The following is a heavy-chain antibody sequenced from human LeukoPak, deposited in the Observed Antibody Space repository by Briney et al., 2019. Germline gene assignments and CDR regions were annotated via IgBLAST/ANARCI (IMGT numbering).Heavy chain of an antibody. CDR1: GFTVSSNY. V-gene: IGHV3-11*04. Sequence: GGSLRLSCAVSGFTVSSNYMSWVRQAPGKGLEWVSYISRSGTIISYADSVRGRLTISRDNAKNSLYLHMNSLRAEDTAVYYCARERDDYYFDYWGQGTLVTVSS. CDR2: ISRSGTII. D-gene: IGHD3-3*01. J-gene: IGHJ4*02. CDR3: ARERDDYYFDY.